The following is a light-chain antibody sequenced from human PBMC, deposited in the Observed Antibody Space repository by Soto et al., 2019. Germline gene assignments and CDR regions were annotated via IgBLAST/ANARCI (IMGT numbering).Light chain of an antibody. Sequence: EIVMTQSPATLSVSPGERATLSCRASQSVSSYSLAWYQQKPGQAPRLVMYGTSNRATGIPDRFSGSGSGTDFTLTISRLEPEDFAVYYCQQYGSSPRTFGQGTKVDIK. CDR2: GTS. CDR3: QQYGSSPRT. CDR1: QSVSSYS. V-gene: IGKV3-20*01. J-gene: IGKJ1*01.